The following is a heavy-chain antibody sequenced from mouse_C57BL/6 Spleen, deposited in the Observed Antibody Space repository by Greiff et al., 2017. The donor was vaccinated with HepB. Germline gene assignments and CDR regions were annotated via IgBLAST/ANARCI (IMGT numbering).Heavy chain of an antibody. CDR3: ARSGPYYFDY. V-gene: IGHV1-64*01. CDR2: IHPNSGST. J-gene: IGHJ2*01. D-gene: IGHD3-1*01. CDR1: GYTFTSYW. Sequence: QVQLQQPGAELVKPGASVKLSCKASGYTFTSYWMHWVKQRPGQGLEWIGMIHPNSGSTNYNEKFKSKATLTVDKSSSTAYMQLSSLTSEDSSVYYCARSGPYYFDYWGQGTTLTVSS.